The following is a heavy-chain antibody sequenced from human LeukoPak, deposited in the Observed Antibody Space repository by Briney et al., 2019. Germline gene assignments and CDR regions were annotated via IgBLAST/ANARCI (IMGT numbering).Heavy chain of an antibody. Sequence: GASVKVSCKASGYTFTIYGINWVRQAPGQGLEWMGWISVYNGYPIYAQKLQGRVTMSTDTSTRIAYMELRSLRSDDTAVYYCARAHPPPERGIPDYWGQGTLVTVSS. CDR3: ARAHPPPERGIPDY. CDR1: GYTFTIYG. CDR2: ISVYNGYP. D-gene: IGHD7-27*01. V-gene: IGHV1-18*01. J-gene: IGHJ4*02.